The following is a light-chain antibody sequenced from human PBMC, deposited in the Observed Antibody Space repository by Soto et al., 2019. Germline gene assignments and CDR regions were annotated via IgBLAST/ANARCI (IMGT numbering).Light chain of an antibody. CDR3: QQYGSSLLT. V-gene: IGKV3-20*01. J-gene: IGKJ4*01. Sequence: EIVLTQSPGTLSLSPGERETLSCRAIQSVSSSYLAWYQQKPCQAPRLLIYVASSRATGIPDRFSGSGSGTDFTLTISRLEPEDFAVYYCQQYGSSLLTFGGGTKV. CDR1: QSVSSSY. CDR2: VAS.